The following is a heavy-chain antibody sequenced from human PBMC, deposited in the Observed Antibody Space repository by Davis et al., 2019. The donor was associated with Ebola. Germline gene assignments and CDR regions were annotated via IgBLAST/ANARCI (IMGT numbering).Heavy chain of an antibody. V-gene: IGHV3-30-3*01. Sequence: GESLKISCAASGFTFSSYAMHWVRQAPGKGLEWVAVISYDGSNKYYADSVKGRFTISRDNSKNTLYLQMNSLRAEDTAVYYCASQHSSGWYDVFDYWGQGTLVTVSS. D-gene: IGHD6-19*01. CDR3: ASQHSSGWYDVFDY. J-gene: IGHJ4*02. CDR2: ISYDGSNK. CDR1: GFTFSSYA.